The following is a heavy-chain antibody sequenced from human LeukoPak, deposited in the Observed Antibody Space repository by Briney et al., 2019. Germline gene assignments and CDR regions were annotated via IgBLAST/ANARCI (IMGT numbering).Heavy chain of an antibody. V-gene: IGHV1-18*01. J-gene: IGHJ4*02. Sequence: EASVKVSCKASGYTFTSYGISWVRQASGQGLEWMRWISAYNGNTNYAQKLQGRVTMTTDTSTSTAYMELRSLRSDDTAVYYCARDPTTTEAHDYWGQGTLVTVSS. CDR1: GYTFTSYG. D-gene: IGHD1-1*01. CDR3: ARDPTTTEAHDY. CDR2: ISAYNGNT.